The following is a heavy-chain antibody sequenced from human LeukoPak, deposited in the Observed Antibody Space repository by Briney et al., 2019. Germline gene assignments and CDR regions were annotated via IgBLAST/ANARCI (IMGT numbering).Heavy chain of an antibody. CDR2: ISSNGNNK. CDR1: GFTFSTFV. CDR3: AKDFPGVTVFGAFDI. D-gene: IGHD3-16*01. Sequence: GGSLRLSCAASGFTFSTFVMQWVRQAPGKGLEWVAVISSNGNNKYYADSVKGRFTISRDNSRNTLYLQMNSLRPDDTALYYCAKDFPGVTVFGAFDIWGPGTMVIVSS. V-gene: IGHV3-30*18. J-gene: IGHJ3*02.